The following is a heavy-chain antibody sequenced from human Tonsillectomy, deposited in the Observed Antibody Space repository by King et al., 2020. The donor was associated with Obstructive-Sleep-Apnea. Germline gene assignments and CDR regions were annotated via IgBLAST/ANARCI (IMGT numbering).Heavy chain of an antibody. V-gene: IGHV4-59*01. J-gene: IGHJ5*02. CDR1: GGSIRRYH. Sequence: VQLQESGPGLVKPSETLYLTCSVSGGSIRRYHWTWIRQPPGKGLEWIGYIDFSGGTTYNPSLKSRVTISVDTSKNQFSLKLSSVTAADTAVYYCARVGVDYDILTGHNRHRDWFDPWGQGTLVTVSS. CDR2: IDFSGGT. D-gene: IGHD3-9*01. CDR3: ARVGVDYDILTGHNRHRDWFDP.